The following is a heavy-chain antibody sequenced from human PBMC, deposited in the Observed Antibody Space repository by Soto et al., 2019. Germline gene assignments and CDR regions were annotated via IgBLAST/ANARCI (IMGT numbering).Heavy chain of an antibody. Sequence: QVQLVESGAEVKMPGDSVQVSCKASGFVSTNHNFHWVRQAPGQSLEWMGRINAGNGNTQYSQNFQGRVTFTSDPSASTAFMELTNLRFEDRAMYYCASDYGSNWRLWGQGTLVSVSS. CDR2: INAGNGNT. CDR1: GFVSTNHN. J-gene: IGHJ4*02. V-gene: IGHV1-3*01. CDR3: ASDYGSNWRL. D-gene: IGHD6-19*01.